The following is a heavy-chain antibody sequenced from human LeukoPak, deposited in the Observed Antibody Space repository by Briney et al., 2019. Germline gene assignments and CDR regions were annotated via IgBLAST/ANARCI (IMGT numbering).Heavy chain of an antibody. CDR1: GGSISSGDYY. CDR3: ASSGGSSVTYNWFDP. Sequence: SETLSLTCTVSGGSISSGDYYWSWIRQPPGKGLEWIEYIYYSGSTYYNPSLRSRVTISVDTSKNQFSLKLSSVTAADTAVYYCASSGGSSVTYNWFDPWGQGTLVTVSS. V-gene: IGHV4-30-4*01. D-gene: IGHD2-15*01. J-gene: IGHJ5*02. CDR2: IYYSGST.